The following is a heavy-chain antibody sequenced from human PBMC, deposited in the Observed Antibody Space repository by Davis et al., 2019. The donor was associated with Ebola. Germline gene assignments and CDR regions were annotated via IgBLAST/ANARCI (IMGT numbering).Heavy chain of an antibody. CDR2: IWYDGSNK. V-gene: IGHV3-33*01. D-gene: IGHD7-27*01. CDR1: GFTFSSYG. CDR3: ARENWGSGDAFDI. J-gene: IGHJ3*02. Sequence: GGSLRLSCAASGFTFSSYGMHWVRQAPGKGLEWVAVIWYDGSNKYYADSVKGRFTISRDNSKNTLYLQMNSLRAEDTAVYYCARENWGSGDAFDIWGQGTMVTVSS.